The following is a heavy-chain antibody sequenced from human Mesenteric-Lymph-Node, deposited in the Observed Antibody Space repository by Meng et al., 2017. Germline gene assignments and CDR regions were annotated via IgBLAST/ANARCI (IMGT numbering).Heavy chain of an antibody. CDR3: ARGFPPTYYYDSSGYYSFDY. V-gene: IGHV3-74*01. CDR1: GFTFSSHW. CDR2: ITGDGSGT. J-gene: IGHJ4*02. D-gene: IGHD3-22*01. Sequence: GGSLRLSCAASGFTFSSHWMHWVRQVPGKGLMWVSRITGDGSGTTYADSVKGRFTISRDNAKNTLYLQMDRLRGEDTAVYYCARGFPPTYYYDSSGYYSFDYWGQGTLVTVSS.